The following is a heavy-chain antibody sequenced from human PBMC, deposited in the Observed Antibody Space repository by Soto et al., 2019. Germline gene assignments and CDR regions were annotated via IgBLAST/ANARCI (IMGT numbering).Heavy chain of an antibody. Sequence: PGGSLRLSCASSGFTFSSYGMHWVRRAPGKGLEWVTVISYDGSNKYYGDSVEGRFTISRDNSKNTLFLQMDSLRAEDTAVYYCVRSAGKGGLAAPIDYWGQGALVTVSS. CDR2: ISYDGSNK. J-gene: IGHJ4*02. D-gene: IGHD6-13*01. V-gene: IGHV3-33*05. CDR1: GFTFSSYG. CDR3: VRSAGKGGLAAPIDY.